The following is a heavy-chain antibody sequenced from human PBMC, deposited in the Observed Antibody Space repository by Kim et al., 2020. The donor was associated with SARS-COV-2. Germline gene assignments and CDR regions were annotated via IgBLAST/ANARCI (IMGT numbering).Heavy chain of an antibody. V-gene: IGHV4-59*08. J-gene: IGHJ4*02. D-gene: IGHD5-18*01. Sequence: YTPARKSRVTISVDTSKNQFSLKLSSVTAADTAVYYCARQDTAMVGTFDYWGQGTLVTVSS. CDR3: ARQDTAMVGTFDY.